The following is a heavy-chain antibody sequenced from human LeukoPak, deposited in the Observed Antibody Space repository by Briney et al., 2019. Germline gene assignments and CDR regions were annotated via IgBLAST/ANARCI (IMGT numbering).Heavy chain of an antibody. CDR1: GFTFSSYA. CDR3: AKDLYYGDYLLHGMDV. J-gene: IGHJ6*02. Sequence: GGSLRLSCAASGFTFSSYAMSWVRQAPGKGLEWVSAISGSGGSTYYADSVKGRFTISRDNSKNTLYLQMNSLRAEDTAVYYCAKDLYYGDYLLHGMDVWGQGTTVTVSS. V-gene: IGHV3-23*01. CDR2: ISGSGGST. D-gene: IGHD4-17*01.